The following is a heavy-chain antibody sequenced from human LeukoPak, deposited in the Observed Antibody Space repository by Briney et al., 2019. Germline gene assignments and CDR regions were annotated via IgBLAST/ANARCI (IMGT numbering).Heavy chain of an antibody. CDR1: GFTFSSCS. Sequence: GGSLRLSCAASGFTFSSCSMNWVRQAPGKGLEWVSYISSSSSTIYYADSVKGRFTISRDNAKNSLYLQMNSLRAEDTAVYYCAREYCSSTSCPKDAFDIWGQGTMVTVSS. J-gene: IGHJ3*02. V-gene: IGHV3-48*01. CDR3: AREYCSSTSCPKDAFDI. CDR2: ISSSSSTI. D-gene: IGHD2-2*01.